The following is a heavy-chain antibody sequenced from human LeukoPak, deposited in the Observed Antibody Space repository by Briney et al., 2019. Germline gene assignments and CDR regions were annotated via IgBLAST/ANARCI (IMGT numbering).Heavy chain of an antibody. CDR2: IYYSGST. J-gene: IGHJ4*02. CDR3: AREAPNYGSGSYPFDY. V-gene: IGHV4-59*01. CDR1: GGSLSSYY. Sequence: SETLSLTCTVSGGSLSSYYWSWIRQPPGKGLEWIGYIYYSGSTNYNPSLKSRVTISVDTSKNQFSLKLSSVTAADTAVYYCAREAPNYGSGSYPFDYWGQGTLVTVSS. D-gene: IGHD3-10*01.